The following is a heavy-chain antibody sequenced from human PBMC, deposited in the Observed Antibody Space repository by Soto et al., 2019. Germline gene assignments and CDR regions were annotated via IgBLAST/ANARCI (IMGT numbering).Heavy chain of an antibody. Sequence: GESLKISCAASGFTFSSYGMHWVRQAPGKGLEWLSLIWSDGTFKYYADSVKGRFTISRDNSRNTLYLQMDSLRAEDTAVFYCARDRTSKHYCDYWGPGTLVTVSS. D-gene: IGHD1-7*01. V-gene: IGHV3-33*01. CDR1: GFTFSSYG. CDR2: IWSDGTFK. J-gene: IGHJ4*02. CDR3: ARDRTSKHYCDY.